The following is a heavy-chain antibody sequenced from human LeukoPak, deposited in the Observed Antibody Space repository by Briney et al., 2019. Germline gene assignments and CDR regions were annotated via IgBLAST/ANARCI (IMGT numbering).Heavy chain of an antibody. V-gene: IGHV3-23*01. J-gene: IGHJ4*02. CDR2: ISGNGHQT. D-gene: IGHD3-22*01. Sequence: PGGSLRLSCSASGFAFSRFAMTWVRHLPGKGLDRVSTISGNGHQTYYGDSVKGRFSVSRDNSKNILYLQMDSLRADDSALYYCAKDANYYDSSGFFIPFDYWGQGTPVTVSS. CDR3: AKDANYYDSSGFFIPFDY. CDR1: GFAFSRFA.